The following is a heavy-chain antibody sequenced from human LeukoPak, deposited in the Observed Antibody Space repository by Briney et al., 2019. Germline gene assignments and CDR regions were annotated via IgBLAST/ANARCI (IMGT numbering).Heavy chain of an antibody. CDR3: ASFNPISLSDY. J-gene: IGHJ4*02. D-gene: IGHD1-14*01. CDR2: INNDGSST. V-gene: IGHV3-74*01. CDR1: GYAFSDDW. Sequence: GGSLRLSCKGSGYAFSDDWMHWVRQAPGKGLVWVSRINNDGSSTGYADSVTGRFTISRDNAKNTLFLQTSSLRAEDTAVYYCASFNPISLSDYWGQGTLVTVSS.